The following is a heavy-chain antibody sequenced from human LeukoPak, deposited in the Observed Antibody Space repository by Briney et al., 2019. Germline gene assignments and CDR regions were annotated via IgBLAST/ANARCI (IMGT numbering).Heavy chain of an antibody. D-gene: IGHD3-10*01. J-gene: IGHJ4*02. V-gene: IGHV4-34*01. CDR2: INHSGST. CDR1: GGSFSGYY. Sequence: PSETLSLTCAVYGGSFSGYYWRWIRQPPGKGLEWIGKINHSGSTNYNPSLKSRVTISVDTSKNQFSLKLSSVTAADTAVYYCARAYGSGSYYIDYWGQGTLVTVSS. CDR3: ARAYGSGSYYIDY.